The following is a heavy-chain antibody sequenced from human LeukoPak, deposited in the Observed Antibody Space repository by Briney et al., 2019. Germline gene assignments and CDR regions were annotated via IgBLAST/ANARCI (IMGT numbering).Heavy chain of an antibody. D-gene: IGHD5-12*01. CDR1: GFTFSSYS. V-gene: IGHV3-48*01. CDR2: ISSSSSTI. CDR3: ARDRGERGYDPHFDY. Sequence: GGSLRLSCAASGFTFSSYSMNWVRQAPGKGLEWVSYISSSSSTIYYADSVKGRFTISRDNAKNSLYLQMNSLRAEDTAVYYCARDRGERGYDPHFDYWGQGTLVTVSS. J-gene: IGHJ4*02.